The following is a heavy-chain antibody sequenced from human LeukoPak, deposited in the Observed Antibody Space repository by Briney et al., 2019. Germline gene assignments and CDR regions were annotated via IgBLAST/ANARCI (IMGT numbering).Heavy chain of an antibody. J-gene: IGHJ4*02. Sequence: SVKVSCKASGGTFSSYAISWVRQAPGQGLEWMGGIIPFFGSANYAQKFQGRVTITADESTSTAYMEPSSLRSEDTAVYYCARAHYYRSSGYYHSDYWGQGTLVTVSS. D-gene: IGHD3-22*01. CDR1: GGTFSSYA. CDR2: IIPFFGSA. V-gene: IGHV1-69*01. CDR3: ARAHYYRSSGYYHSDY.